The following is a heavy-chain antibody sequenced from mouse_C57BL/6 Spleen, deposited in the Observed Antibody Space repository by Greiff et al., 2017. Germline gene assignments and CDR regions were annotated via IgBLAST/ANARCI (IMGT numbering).Heavy chain of an antibody. V-gene: IGHV1-80*01. CDR1: GYAFSRYW. Sequence: VQLQQSGAELVKPGASVKISCKASGYAFSRYWMNWVKQRPGKGLEWIGQIYPGDGDTNYNGKFKGKATLTADKSSSTAYMQLSSLTSEDSAVYFCARRYGDAMDYWGQGTSVTVSS. D-gene: IGHD1-1*02. J-gene: IGHJ4*01. CDR2: IYPGDGDT. CDR3: ARRYGDAMDY.